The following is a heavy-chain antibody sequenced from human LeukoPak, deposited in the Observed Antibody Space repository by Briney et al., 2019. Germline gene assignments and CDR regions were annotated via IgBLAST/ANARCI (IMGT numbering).Heavy chain of an antibody. Sequence: GGPLRLSCAASGFILSSHHIHWVRQAPGKGLEWISYISSGRNTMYYADSVKGRFTISRDNARNSLHLQMNSLRADDTALYYCASWAGTATGFSGPFDYWGQGTLVTVSS. D-gene: IGHD6-13*01. CDR3: ASWAGTATGFSGPFDY. CDR1: GFILSSHH. J-gene: IGHJ4*02. V-gene: IGHV3-48*01. CDR2: ISSGRNTM.